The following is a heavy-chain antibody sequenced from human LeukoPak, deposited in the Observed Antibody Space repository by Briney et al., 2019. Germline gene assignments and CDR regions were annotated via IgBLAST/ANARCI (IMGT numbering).Heavy chain of an antibody. J-gene: IGHJ6*02. Sequence: SETLSLTCAVSGVSISSGGYSWSWIRQPPGKGLEWIVSIYYSGSTYYNPSLKSRVTISVDTTKNQFSLKLSSVTAADTAVYYCARYGDYEDYYYYGMDVWGQGTTVTVSS. CDR1: GVSISSGGYS. V-gene: IGHV4-39*01. CDR3: ARYGDYEDYYYYGMDV. D-gene: IGHD4-17*01. CDR2: IYYSGST.